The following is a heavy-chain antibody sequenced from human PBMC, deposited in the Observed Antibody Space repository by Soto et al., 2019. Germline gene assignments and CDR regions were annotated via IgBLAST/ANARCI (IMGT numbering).Heavy chain of an antibody. Sequence: PSETLSLTCAVYGGSFSGYYWSWIRQPPGKGLEWIGEINHSGSTNYNPSLKSRVTISVDTSKNQFSLKLDSVTAADTAVYYCARGRLYCSTTSCFPGHYYMDVWGKGTTVTVSS. CDR3: ARGRLYCSTTSCFPGHYYMDV. V-gene: IGHV4-34*01. J-gene: IGHJ6*03. D-gene: IGHD2-2*01. CDR2: INHSGST. CDR1: GGSFSGYY.